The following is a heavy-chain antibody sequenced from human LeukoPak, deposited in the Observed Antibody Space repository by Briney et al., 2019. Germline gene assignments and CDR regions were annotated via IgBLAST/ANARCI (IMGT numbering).Heavy chain of an antibody. CDR1: GFTFSNYG. Sequence: QSGGSLRLSCAASGFTFSNYGMHWVRQAPGKGLEWVALIWYDGSNKYYTDSVKGRLTISRDNSKDTLFLQVNSLRAEDTAVYYCAREGPRGNSQFDYWGQGTLVTVST. CDR2: IWYDGSNK. J-gene: IGHJ4*02. V-gene: IGHV3-33*01. CDR3: AREGPRGNSQFDY.